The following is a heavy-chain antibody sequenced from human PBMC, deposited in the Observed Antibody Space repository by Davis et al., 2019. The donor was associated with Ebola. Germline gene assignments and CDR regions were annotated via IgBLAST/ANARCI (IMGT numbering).Heavy chain of an antibody. Sequence: SETLSLTCAVYGGSFSGYYWSWIRQSPGKGLEWIGEIFDSGSTNYNPSLKSRVTLSVDRSKNQFSLKLSSVTATDTAVYYCARHDFGRDGYNLPDYWGQGTLVTVSS. V-gene: IGHV4-34*12. CDR2: IFDSGST. CDR3: ARHDFGRDGYNLPDY. J-gene: IGHJ4*02. CDR1: GGSFSGYY. D-gene: IGHD5-24*01.